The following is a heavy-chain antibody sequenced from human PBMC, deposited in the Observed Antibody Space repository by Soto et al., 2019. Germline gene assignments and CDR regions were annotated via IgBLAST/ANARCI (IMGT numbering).Heavy chain of an antibody. CDR3: ANIGGVFVVVDAEHYGIDA. Sequence: HPGWSLRLSCAASIFTFSDYGMHCVRQAPGKGLEWVAVISSEGSSKYYADSVKGRFTISRDNTKNTLYLQMNSLRTEDTAVYYFANIGGVFVVVDAEHYGIDASGQ. D-gene: IGHD3-10*02. CDR2: ISSEGSSK. CDR1: IFTFSDYG. V-gene: IGHV3-30*18. J-gene: IGHJ6*02.